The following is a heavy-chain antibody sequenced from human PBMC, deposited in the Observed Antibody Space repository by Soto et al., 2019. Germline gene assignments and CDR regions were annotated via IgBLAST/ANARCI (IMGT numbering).Heavy chain of an antibody. Sequence: APVKGSCKASGYTFSSYGISWGGQAPGQRVEGMGWISAYNGNTNYAQKLQGRVTMTTDTSTSTAYMELRSLRSDNTAVYYCAIPSGRGFLGGSSGWYESAFYIWGQGTMVTVSS. V-gene: IGHV1-18*01. CDR2: ISAYNGNT. CDR1: GYTFSSYG. J-gene: IGHJ3*02. D-gene: IGHD6-19*01. CDR3: AIPSGRGFLGGSSGWYESAFYI.